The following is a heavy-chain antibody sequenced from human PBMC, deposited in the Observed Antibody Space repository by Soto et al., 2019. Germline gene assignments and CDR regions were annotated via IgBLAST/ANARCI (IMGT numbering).Heavy chain of an antibody. CDR2: IYYSGST. CDR3: ARLYYDFWSGYYTISGFDY. J-gene: IGHJ4*02. D-gene: IGHD3-3*01. Sequence: PSETLSLTCTVSGGSISSSSYYWGWIRQPPGKGLEWIGSIYYSGSTYYNPSLKSRVTISVDTSKNQFSLKLSSVTAADTAVYYCARLYYDFWSGYYTISGFDYWGQGTLVTVSS. CDR1: GGSISSSSYY. V-gene: IGHV4-39*01.